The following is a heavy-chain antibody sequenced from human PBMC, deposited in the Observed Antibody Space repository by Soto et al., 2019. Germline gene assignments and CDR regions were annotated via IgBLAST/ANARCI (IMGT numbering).Heavy chain of an antibody. CDR3: ARGGGYYGSGTYPFDY. CDR1: GYTFSNYG. CDR2: ISVYNYNT. D-gene: IGHD3-10*01. V-gene: IGHV1-18*01. Sequence: QVQLVQSGAEVKKPGASVKVSCKTSGYTFSNYGIAWVRQAPGQGLEWMGWISVYNYNTNYAQKLQGRVTMTRDISTSTACMELRSLISDDTAVYYCARGGGYYGSGTYPFDYWGQGALVTVSS. J-gene: IGHJ4*02.